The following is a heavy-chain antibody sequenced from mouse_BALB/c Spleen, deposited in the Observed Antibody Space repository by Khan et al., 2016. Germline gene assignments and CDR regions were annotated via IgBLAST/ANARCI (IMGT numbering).Heavy chain of an antibody. CDR3: ARGKFITTAYWYFDV. V-gene: IGHV2-9*02. CDR1: GFSLTSYG. CDR2: IWAGGRT. Sequence: QVQLKESGPGLVAPSQSLSITCTVSGFSLTSYGVHWVRQPPGKGLEWLGVIWAGGRTNYNSALMSRLSISTDNSKSQVFLKMNSLQTEDTAMYYCARGKFITTAYWYFDVWGAGTTVTVSS. J-gene: IGHJ1*01. D-gene: IGHD1-2*01.